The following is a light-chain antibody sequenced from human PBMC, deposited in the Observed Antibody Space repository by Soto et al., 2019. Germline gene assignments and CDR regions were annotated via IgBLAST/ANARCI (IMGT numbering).Light chain of an antibody. CDR1: SSDVGGYNY. CDR2: DVS. J-gene: IGLJ1*01. CDR3: SSYTSSNTLFV. Sequence: QPVLTQPASVSGSPGQSITISCTGTSSDVGGYNYVSWYQQHPGKAPKLMIYDVSNRPSGVSNHFSGSKSGNTASLTISGLQAEDEADYYCSSYTSSNTLFVFGTGTKVTVL. V-gene: IGLV2-14*03.